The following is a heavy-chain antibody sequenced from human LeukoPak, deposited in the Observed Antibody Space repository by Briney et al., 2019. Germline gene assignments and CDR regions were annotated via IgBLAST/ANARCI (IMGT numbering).Heavy chain of an antibody. CDR3: ARPLASSSFPDAFDI. J-gene: IGHJ3*02. V-gene: IGHV3-30*04. Sequence: PGGSLRLSCAASGFTFSSYAMHWVRQAPGKGLEWVAVISYDGSNKYYADSVKGRFTISRDNSKNTLYLQMNSLRAEDTAVYYCARPLASSSFPDAFDIWGQGTMVTVSS. CDR2: ISYDGSNK. D-gene: IGHD6-13*01. CDR1: GFTFSSYA.